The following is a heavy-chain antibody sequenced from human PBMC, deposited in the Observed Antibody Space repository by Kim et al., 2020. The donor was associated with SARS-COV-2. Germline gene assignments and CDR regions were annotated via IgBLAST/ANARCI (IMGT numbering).Heavy chain of an antibody. CDR3: AALDTVQVPGGI. D-gene: IGHD3-10*01. V-gene: IGHV3-7*01. J-gene: IGHJ4*02. Sequence: VDSVKGRFTMSRDNAKKSLYLQMSRLRTEETAIYYCAALDTVQVPGGIWGQGTLVTVSS.